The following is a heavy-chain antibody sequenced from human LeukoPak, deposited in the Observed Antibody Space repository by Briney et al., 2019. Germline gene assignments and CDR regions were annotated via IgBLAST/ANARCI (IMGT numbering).Heavy chain of an antibody. V-gene: IGHV3-23*01. CDR1: GFTFSSYA. CDR3: AARRGYYHYMDV. Sequence: PGGSLRLSCAASGFTFSSYAMTWVRQAPGKGLEWVSSIGTHGTTTYYADSVKGRFTISRDNSKNTLSLQMNSLTAEDTAVYYCAARRGYYHYMDVWGKGTTVTVSS. CDR2: IGTHGTTT. J-gene: IGHJ6*03. D-gene: IGHD3-3*01.